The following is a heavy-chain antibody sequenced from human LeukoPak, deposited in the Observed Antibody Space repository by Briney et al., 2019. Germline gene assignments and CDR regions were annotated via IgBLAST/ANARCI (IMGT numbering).Heavy chain of an antibody. D-gene: IGHD4-17*01. CDR2: ISSSGSTI. CDR1: GFTFSSYE. J-gene: IGHJ4*02. Sequence: PGGSLRLSCAASGFTFSSYEMNWVRQAPGKGLEWVSYISSSGSTIYYADSVKGRFTISRDNAKNSLYLQMNSLRAEDTAVYYCARTSAPYDYGDYGIDYWGQGTLVTVSS. CDR3: ARTSAPYDYGDYGIDY. V-gene: IGHV3-48*03.